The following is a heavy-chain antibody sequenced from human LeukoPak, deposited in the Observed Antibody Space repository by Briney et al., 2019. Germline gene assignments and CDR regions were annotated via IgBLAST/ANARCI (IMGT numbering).Heavy chain of an antibody. CDR3: ARDTGGYYDSSGYYDY. CDR2: TYYRSKWYN. J-gene: IGHJ4*02. V-gene: IGHV6-1*01. D-gene: IGHD3-22*01. CDR1: GDSVSSNSAA. Sequence: SQTLSLTCAISGDSVSSNSAAWNWIRQSPSRGLEWLGRTYYRSKWYNDYAVSVKSRITINPDTSKNQFSLQLNSVTPEDTAAYYCARDTGGYYDSSGYYDYWGQGTLVTVSS.